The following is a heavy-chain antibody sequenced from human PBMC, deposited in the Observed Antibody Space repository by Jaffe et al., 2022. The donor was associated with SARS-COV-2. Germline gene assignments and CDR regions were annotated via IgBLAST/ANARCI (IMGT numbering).Heavy chain of an antibody. CDR3: ARDEDI. CDR2: INAGNGDT. Sequence: QVQLVQSGAEVKKPGASVKVSCKASEYTFTNDGMHWVRQAPGQRPEWMGWINAGNGDTKYSQKFQGRVTITRDTSASTVYMELSSLRSEDTAVYYCARDEDIWGQGTMVTVSS. V-gene: IGHV1-3*01. CDR1: EYTFTNDG. J-gene: IGHJ3*02.